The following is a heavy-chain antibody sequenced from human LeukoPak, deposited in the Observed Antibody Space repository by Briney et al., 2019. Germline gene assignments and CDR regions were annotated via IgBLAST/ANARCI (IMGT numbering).Heavy chain of an antibody. CDR2: IHYSGST. D-gene: IGHD6-19*01. CDR1: GGSISGYY. Sequence: SQTLSLTCTVSGGSISGYYWSWIRQPPGQGPEWIGYIHYSGSTNYNPSLKGRVTISLDMSKNQFSLKLTSMTAADTAVYYCAREGQWLPDWFDPWGQGTLVTVSS. CDR3: AREGQWLPDWFDP. V-gene: IGHV4-59*01. J-gene: IGHJ5*02.